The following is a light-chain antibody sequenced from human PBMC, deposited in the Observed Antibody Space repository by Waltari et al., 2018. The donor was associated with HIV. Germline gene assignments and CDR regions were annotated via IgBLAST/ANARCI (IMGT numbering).Light chain of an antibody. J-gene: IGLJ2*01. CDR2: EVS. V-gene: IGLV2-18*02. CDR1: SSDVGNYNR. CDR3: SSYTSSNTFVV. Sequence: QSALTQPPSVSGSPGQSVTISCTGTSSDVGNYNRVSWYQQPPGPAPKLMIYEVSNRPSGVPRRFSGSKSCNTASLTISGLQAEDEADYYCSSYTSSNTFVVFGGGTKLTVL.